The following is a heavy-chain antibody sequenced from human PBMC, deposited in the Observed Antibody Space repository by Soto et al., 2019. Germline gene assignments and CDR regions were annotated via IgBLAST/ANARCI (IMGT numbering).Heavy chain of an antibody. CDR1: GGSISSYY. V-gene: IGHV4-4*07. D-gene: IGHD6-6*01. CDR3: ARARASSSSYYSSYGRDV. Sequence: TSETLSLTCTVSGGSISSYYWSWIRQPAGKGLEWIGRIYTSGSTNYNPSLKSRVTMSVDTSKNQFSLKLSSVTAADTAVYYCARARASSSSYYSSYGRDVWGQRITVT. CDR2: IYTSGST. J-gene: IGHJ6*02.